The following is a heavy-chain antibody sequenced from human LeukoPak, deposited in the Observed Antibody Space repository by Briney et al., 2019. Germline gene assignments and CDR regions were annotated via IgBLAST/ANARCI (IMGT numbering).Heavy chain of an antibody. J-gene: IGHJ4*02. Sequence: GESLKISCKGSGYSFTSYWIGWVRQLPGKGLEWMGIIYPGDSDTRYSPSFQGQVTISADKSISTAYLQWSSLKASDTAMYYCARAYYYDSSGYLYYFDYWGQGTLVTVSP. D-gene: IGHD3-22*01. CDR3: ARAYYYDSSGYLYYFDY. V-gene: IGHV5-51*01. CDR2: IYPGDSDT. CDR1: GYSFTSYW.